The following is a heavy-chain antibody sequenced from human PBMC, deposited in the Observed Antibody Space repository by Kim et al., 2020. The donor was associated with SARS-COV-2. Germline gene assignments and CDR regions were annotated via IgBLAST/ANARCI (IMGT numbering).Heavy chain of an antibody. CDR3: AKDRSYYDILTGYTSFHY. V-gene: IGHV3-30*02. D-gene: IGHD3-9*01. Sequence: KGPFTISRDNSKNPLYLQMNSLRAEDTAVYYCAKDRSYYDILTGYTSFHYWGQGTLVTVSS. J-gene: IGHJ4*02.